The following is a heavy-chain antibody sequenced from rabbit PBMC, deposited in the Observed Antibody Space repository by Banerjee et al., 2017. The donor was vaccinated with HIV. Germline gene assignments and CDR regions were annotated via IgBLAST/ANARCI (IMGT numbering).Heavy chain of an antibody. J-gene: IGHJ4*01. V-gene: IGHV1S45*01. CDR3: ARDLAGVIGWNFNL. CDR2: IPVGSSGST. Sequence: QEQLEESGGDLVKPEGSLTLTCTASGFTLSSYWMCWVRQAPGKGLELIACIPVGSSGSTWYANWAKGRFTISKTSSTTVTLQMTSLTAADTATYLCARDLAGVIGWNFNLWGPGTLVTVS. CDR1: GFTLSSYW. D-gene: IGHD4-1*01.